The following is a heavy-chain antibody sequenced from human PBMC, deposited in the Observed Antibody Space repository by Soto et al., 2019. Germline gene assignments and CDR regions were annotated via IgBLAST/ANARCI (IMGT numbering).Heavy chain of an antibody. Sequence: TGGFLRLSCAASGFTFNNYAMAWVRQAPGKGLEWVSSISASDGSTYYADSVKGRVTISRDNSKNTLYLHMISLRAEDTAVYYCAKDESSAWVFDYWGQGTLVTVSS. CDR1: GFTFNNYA. CDR3: AKDESSAWVFDY. V-gene: IGHV3-23*01. D-gene: IGHD6-19*01. CDR2: ISASDGST. J-gene: IGHJ4*02.